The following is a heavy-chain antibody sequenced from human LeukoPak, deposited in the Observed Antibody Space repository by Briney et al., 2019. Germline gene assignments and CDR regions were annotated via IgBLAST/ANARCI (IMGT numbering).Heavy chain of an antibody. CDR3: ARHIPYAHCGGDCYSGWFDY. CDR1: GGSISSSSYY. Sequence: SETLSLTCTVSGGSISSSSYYWGWIRQPPGKGLEWIGSIYYSGSTYYNPSLKSRVTISVDTSKNQFSLKLSSVTAADTDVYYCARHIPYAHCGGDCYSGWFDYWGQGTLVTVRS. V-gene: IGHV4-39*01. CDR2: IYYSGST. J-gene: IGHJ4*02. D-gene: IGHD2-21*02.